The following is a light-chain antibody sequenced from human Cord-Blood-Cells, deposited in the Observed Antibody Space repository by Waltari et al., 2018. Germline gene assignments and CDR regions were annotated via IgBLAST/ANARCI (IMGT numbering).Light chain of an antibody. J-gene: IGKJ4*01. Sequence: DIQMSQSPSSLSAPVGARATITCRASQSISSYLHWYQQKPGKAPKLLIYAASSLQSGVPSRFSGSGSGTDFTLTISSLQPEDFATYYCQQSYSTPLTFGGGTKVEIK. CDR3: QQSYSTPLT. CDR1: QSISSY. V-gene: IGKV1-39*01. CDR2: AAS.